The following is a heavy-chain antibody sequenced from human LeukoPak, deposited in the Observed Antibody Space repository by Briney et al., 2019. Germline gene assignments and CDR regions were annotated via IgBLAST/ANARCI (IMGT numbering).Heavy chain of an antibody. J-gene: IGHJ4*02. D-gene: IGHD6-19*01. Sequence: ASVKVSCKASGYTFTSYGISWVRQAPGQGLEWMGWISAYNGNTNYAQKLQGRVTMTTDTSTSTAYMELRSLRSGDTAVYYCARDRQWLARNEERFDYWGQGTLVTVSS. CDR2: ISAYNGNT. V-gene: IGHV1-18*01. CDR1: GYTFTSYG. CDR3: ARDRQWLARNEERFDY.